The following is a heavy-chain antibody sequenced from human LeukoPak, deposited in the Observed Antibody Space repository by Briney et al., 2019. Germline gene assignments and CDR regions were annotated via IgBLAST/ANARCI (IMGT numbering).Heavy chain of an antibody. Sequence: SVKVSCKASGGTFSSYAISWVRQAPGQGLERMGGIIPIFGTANYAQKFQGRVTITADESTSTAYMELSSLRSEDTAVYYCARVAAASNNWFDPWGQGTPVTVSS. CDR2: IIPIFGTA. D-gene: IGHD6-13*01. J-gene: IGHJ5*02. CDR1: GGTFSSYA. CDR3: ARVAAASNNWFDP. V-gene: IGHV1-69*13.